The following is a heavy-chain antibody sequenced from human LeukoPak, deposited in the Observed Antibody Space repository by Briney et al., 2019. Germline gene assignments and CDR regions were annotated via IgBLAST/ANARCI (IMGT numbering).Heavy chain of an antibody. V-gene: IGHV4-34*01. CDR3: ASCRALVGHNY. J-gene: IGHJ4*02. CDR1: GGSFSGYY. D-gene: IGHD2-2*01. CDR2: INHSGST. Sequence: SETLSLTCAVYGGSFSGYYWSWIRQPPGKGLEWIGEINHSGSTNYNPSLKSRVTISVDTSKNQFSLKLSSVAAADTAVYYCASCRALVGHNYWGKGTLVTVSS.